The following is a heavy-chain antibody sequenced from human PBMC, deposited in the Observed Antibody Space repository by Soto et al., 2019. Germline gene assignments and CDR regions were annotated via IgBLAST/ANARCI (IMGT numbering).Heavy chain of an antibody. J-gene: IGHJ4*02. CDR3: ARGDEYSGRAGLVSVYFDY. D-gene: IGHD5-12*01. CDR2: IYYSGST. CDR1: GGSISSYY. Sequence: PSETLSLTCTVSGGSISSYYWSWIRQPPGKGLEWIGYIYYSGSTNYNPSLKSRVTISVDTSKNQFSLKLSSVTAADTAVYYCARGDEYSGRAGLVSVYFDYWGQGTLVTVSS. V-gene: IGHV4-59*01.